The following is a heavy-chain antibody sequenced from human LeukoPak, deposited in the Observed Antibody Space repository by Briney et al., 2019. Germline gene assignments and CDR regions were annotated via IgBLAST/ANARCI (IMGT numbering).Heavy chain of an antibody. D-gene: IGHD1-26*01. V-gene: IGHV3-23*01. Sequence: GSLRLSCAASGFTFSTYAMSWVRQAPGKGLEWVSSISGSGVSTYYADSVKGRFTISRDNSKNTLYLQMNSLRAEDTAVYYCARAPEEWELLFDYWGQGTLVTVSS. CDR1: GFTFSTYA. J-gene: IGHJ4*02. CDR2: ISGSGVST. CDR3: ARAPEEWELLFDY.